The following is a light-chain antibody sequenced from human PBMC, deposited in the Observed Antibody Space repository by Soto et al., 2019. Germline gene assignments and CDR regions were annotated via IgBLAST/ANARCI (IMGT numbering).Light chain of an antibody. J-gene: IGKJ5*01. Sequence: EKVMSQSPATLSVSPGERATLSCRARQSVNSSYLAWYQQKPGQAPRLLIYGASTRATGIPARFSGSGSGTEFTLTISSLQSEDFAVYYCQQYNNWPPIPFGQGTRPAIK. CDR2: GAS. CDR1: QSVNSSY. V-gene: IGKV3D-15*01. CDR3: QQYNNWPPIP.